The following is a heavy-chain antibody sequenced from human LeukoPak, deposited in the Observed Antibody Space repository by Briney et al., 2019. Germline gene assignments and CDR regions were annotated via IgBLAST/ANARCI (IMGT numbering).Heavy chain of an antibody. Sequence: PGGSLRLSCAASGFTFSNYWMTWVRQAPGKGLEWVANIKQDGSDKYYVDSVKGRFTISRDNAKNSLYLQMSSLRAEDTAVYYCARGGSYFAYWGQGTLVTVSS. CDR1: GFTFSNYW. CDR2: IKQDGSDK. D-gene: IGHD3-10*01. CDR3: ARGGSYFAY. V-gene: IGHV3-7*01. J-gene: IGHJ4*02.